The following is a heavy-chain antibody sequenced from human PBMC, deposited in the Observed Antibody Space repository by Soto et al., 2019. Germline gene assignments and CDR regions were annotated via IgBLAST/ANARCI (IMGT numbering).Heavy chain of an antibody. CDR3: ARGWGLVNTLDYFDY. CDR1: GGSISSGGYY. D-gene: IGHD3-9*01. V-gene: IGHV4-31*03. CDR2: IYYSGST. J-gene: IGHJ4*02. Sequence: SETLSLTCSVSGGSISSGGYYWSWIRQHPGKGLKWIGYIYYSGSTYYNPSLKSRVTISVDTSKNQFSLKLSSVTAADTAVYYCARGWGLVNTLDYFDYWGQGTLVTVSS.